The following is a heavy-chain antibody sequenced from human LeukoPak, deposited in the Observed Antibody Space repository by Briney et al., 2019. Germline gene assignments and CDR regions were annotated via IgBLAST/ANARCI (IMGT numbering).Heavy chain of an antibody. J-gene: IGHJ4*02. CDR3: ARGRQGFFDY. Sequence: PSETLSLTCTVSGGSISSSSYYWGWIRQPTGKGLEWIGSIYYSGSTYYNPSLKSRVTISVDTSKNQFSLKLSSVTAADTAVYYCARGRQGFFDYWGQGTLVTVSS. V-gene: IGHV4-39*07. CDR1: GGSISSSSYY. D-gene: IGHD3-3*01. CDR2: IYYSGST.